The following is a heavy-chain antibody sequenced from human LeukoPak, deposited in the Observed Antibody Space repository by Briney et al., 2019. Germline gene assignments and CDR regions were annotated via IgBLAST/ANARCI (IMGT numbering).Heavy chain of an antibody. CDR3: ARDSGRGDWGPNHFDL. CDR2: INAGNYKT. CDR1: GYTFADHA. Sequence: ASVKVSCKASGYTFADHALHWVRQAPGQNLEWMGWINAGNYKTQYSQKFQDRVTIIKDTTATTVYMEMSNLRSEDTAVYYCARDSGRGDWGPNHFDLWGQGTLVTVSS. D-gene: IGHD2-21*02. V-gene: IGHV1-3*01. J-gene: IGHJ4*02.